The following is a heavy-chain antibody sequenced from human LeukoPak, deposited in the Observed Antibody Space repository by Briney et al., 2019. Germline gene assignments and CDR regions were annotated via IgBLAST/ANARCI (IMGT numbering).Heavy chain of an antibody. D-gene: IGHD3-22*01. CDR2: INPNSGGT. Sequence: GASVKVSCKASGYTLTDYYMHWVRQAPGQGLEWMGRINPNSGGTNYAQKFQGRVTMTRDTSISTVYMELSRLRSDDTAVYYCARVGYYESSGYYEYWGQGTLFTVSS. J-gene: IGHJ4*02. CDR3: ARVGYYESSGYYEY. CDR1: GYTLTDYY. V-gene: IGHV1-2*06.